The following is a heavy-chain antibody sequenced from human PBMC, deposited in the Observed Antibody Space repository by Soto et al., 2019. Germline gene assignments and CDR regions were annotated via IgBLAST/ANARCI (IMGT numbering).Heavy chain of an antibody. Sequence: GGSLRLSCEASGFTFRNHGMHWVRQAPGKGLEWVAVIWYDGSDKYYADSVKGRFTISRDNSKNTLYLQMDSLRAEDTTVYYCARDIASRRFDYLGQGVLVTVSS. J-gene: IGHJ4*02. D-gene: IGHD6-6*01. CDR2: IWYDGSDK. V-gene: IGHV3-33*01. CDR3: ARDIASRRFDY. CDR1: GFTFRNHG.